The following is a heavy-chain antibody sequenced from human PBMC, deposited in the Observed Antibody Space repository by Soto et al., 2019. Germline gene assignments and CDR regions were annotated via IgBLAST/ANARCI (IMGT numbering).Heavy chain of an antibody. J-gene: IGHJ4*02. Sequence: SETLSLTCTVSGGSISSYYWSWIRQPPGKGLEWIGYIYHSGSTNYNPSLKSRVTISVDRSKNQFSLKLSSVTAADTAVYYCASSHAGAHITAAVHWGQGTLVTVSS. CDR2: IYHSGST. CDR1: GGSISSYY. D-gene: IGHD6-13*01. V-gene: IGHV4-59*12. CDR3: ASSHAGAHITAAVH.